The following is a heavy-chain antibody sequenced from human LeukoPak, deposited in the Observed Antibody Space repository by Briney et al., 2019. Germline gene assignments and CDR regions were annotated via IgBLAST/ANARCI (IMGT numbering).Heavy chain of an antibody. Sequence: SQTLSLTCTVSGGSISTGGYYWSWIRQHPGKGLEWIGNIYYSGSTYYSPSLKSRVTMSVDTSRNQFSLTLISVTAADTAVYFCARAAPNYYDSSGSLRNPYFDYWGQGTLVTVSS. D-gene: IGHD3-22*01. CDR2: IYYSGST. CDR1: GGSISTGGYY. J-gene: IGHJ4*02. CDR3: ARAAPNYYDSSGSLRNPYFDY. V-gene: IGHV4-31*03.